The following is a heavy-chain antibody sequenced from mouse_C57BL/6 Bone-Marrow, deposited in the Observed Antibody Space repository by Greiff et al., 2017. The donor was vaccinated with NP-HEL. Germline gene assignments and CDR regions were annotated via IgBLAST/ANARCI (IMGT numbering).Heavy chain of an antibody. CDR1: GYTFTNYW. V-gene: IGHV1-63*01. Sequence: VQLQQSGAELVRPGTSVKMSCKASGYTFTNYWIGWAKQRPGHGLEWIGDIYPGGGYTNYNEKFKGKATLTVDKSSSTAYMQFSSLTSEDSAIYYCAREGAAQAWAMDYWGQGTSVTVSS. CDR2: IYPGGGYT. D-gene: IGHD3-2*02. CDR3: AREGAAQAWAMDY. J-gene: IGHJ4*01.